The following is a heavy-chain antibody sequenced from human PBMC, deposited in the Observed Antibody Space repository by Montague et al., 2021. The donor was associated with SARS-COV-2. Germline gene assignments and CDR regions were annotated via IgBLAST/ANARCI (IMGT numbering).Heavy chain of an antibody. V-gene: IGHV4-4*07. D-gene: IGHD2-2*01. J-gene: IGHJ5*02. Sequence: LRLSCAASGFTFSSYAMSWIRQPAGKGLEWIGRIYTSGSTNFNPSLTSRVTMSVDTSKNQFSLKLSSVTAADTAVYYCARDVGVPLAPPYSWFDPWGQGTLVTVSS. CDR1: GFTFSSYA. CDR3: ARDVGVPLAPPYSWFDP. CDR2: IYTSGST.